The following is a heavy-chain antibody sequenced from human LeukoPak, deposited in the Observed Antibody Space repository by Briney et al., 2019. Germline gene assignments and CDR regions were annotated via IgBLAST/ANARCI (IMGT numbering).Heavy chain of an antibody. V-gene: IGHV1-18*04. Sequence: ASVKVSCKASGYTFTSYYMHWVRQAPGQGLKWMGWISAYNGNTNYAQKLQGRVTMTTDTSTSTAYMELRSLRSDGTAVYYCARAIRGYSYGDANDYWGQGTLVTVSS. CDR3: ARAIRGYSYGDANDY. J-gene: IGHJ4*02. CDR2: ISAYNGNT. D-gene: IGHD5-18*01. CDR1: GYTFTSYY.